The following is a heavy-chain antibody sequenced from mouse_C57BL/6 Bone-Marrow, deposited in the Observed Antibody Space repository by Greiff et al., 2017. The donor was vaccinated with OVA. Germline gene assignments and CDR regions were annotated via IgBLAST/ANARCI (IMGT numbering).Heavy chain of an antibody. Sequence: VKLMESGPGLVQPSQSLSITCTVSGFSLTSYGVHWVRQSPGKGLEWLGVIWSGGSTDYNAAFISRLSISKDNSKSQVFFKMNSLQADDTAIYYCARNDYDRNYYAMDYWGQGTSVTVSS. J-gene: IGHJ4*01. CDR3: ARNDYDRNYYAMDY. CDR2: IWSGGST. CDR1: GFSLTSYG. V-gene: IGHV2-2*01. D-gene: IGHD2-4*01.